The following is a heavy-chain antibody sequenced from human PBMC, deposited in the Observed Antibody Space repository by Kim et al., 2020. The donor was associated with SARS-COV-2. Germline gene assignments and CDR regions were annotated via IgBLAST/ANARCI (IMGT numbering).Heavy chain of an antibody. CDR3: ARSAHFWSGHYLDF. J-gene: IGHJ4*02. CDR1: GYTFTDYY. Sequence: ASVKVSCKASGYTFTDYYIHWVRQAPGQGLEWMGWINPYSGDTTYAQKFQGRVTMTRDTSISTPYVELSSLRSDDTAVYYCARSAHFWSGHYLDFWGQGTLITV. V-gene: IGHV1-2*02. D-gene: IGHD3-3*01. CDR2: INPYSGDT.